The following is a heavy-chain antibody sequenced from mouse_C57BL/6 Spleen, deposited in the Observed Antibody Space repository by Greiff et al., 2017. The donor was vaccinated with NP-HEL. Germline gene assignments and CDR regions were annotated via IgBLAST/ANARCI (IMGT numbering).Heavy chain of an antibody. CDR3: ARRSNYDFDD. D-gene: IGHD2-5*01. CDR1: GYTFTSYW. CDR2: IDPSDSYT. Sequence: QVQLQQPGAELVKPGASVKLSCKASGYTFTSYWMQWVKQRPGQGLEWIGEIDPSDSYTNYNQKFKGKATLTVDTSSSTAYMQLSSLTSEDSAVYYCARRSNYDFDDWGKGTTLTVSS. J-gene: IGHJ2*01. V-gene: IGHV1-50*01.